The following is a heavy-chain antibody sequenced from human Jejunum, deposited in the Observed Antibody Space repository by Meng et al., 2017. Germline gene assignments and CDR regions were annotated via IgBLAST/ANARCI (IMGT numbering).Heavy chain of an antibody. CDR1: GDSFSINSAA. D-gene: IGHD3-10*02. Sequence: VHPQKSVRGLVTPSQTLSMPCAISGDSFSINSAAWNWIRQSPPRGLEWLGRTYYRSKYYNDYALSVKSRITINPDTSKNQFSLQLNSVTPEDTAIYYCARDWGDVRGGFDFWGQGTLVTVSS. V-gene: IGHV6-1*01. CDR3: ARDWGDVRGGFDF. CDR2: TYYRSKYYN. J-gene: IGHJ4*02.